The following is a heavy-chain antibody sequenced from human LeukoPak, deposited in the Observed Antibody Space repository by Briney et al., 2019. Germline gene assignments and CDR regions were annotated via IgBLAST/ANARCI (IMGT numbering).Heavy chain of an antibody. V-gene: IGHV3-11*04. Sequence: GGSLSLSYAASGFTFSDYYMSWIRQAPGKGLEWVSYISSSGSTIYYADSVKGRFTISRDNAKNSLNLQMNSLRAEDTAVYYCARYSSSWYSHFDYWGQGTLVTVSS. CDR1: GFTFSDYY. CDR3: ARYSSSWYSHFDY. CDR2: ISSSGSTI. D-gene: IGHD6-13*01. J-gene: IGHJ4*02.